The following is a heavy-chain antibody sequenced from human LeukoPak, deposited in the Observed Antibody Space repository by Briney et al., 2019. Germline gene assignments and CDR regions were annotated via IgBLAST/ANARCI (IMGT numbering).Heavy chain of an antibody. Sequence: SETLSLTCTVSGGSISSYYWSWIRQPPGKGLEWIGYIYYSGSTNYNPSLKSRVTISVDTSKNQFSLKLSSVTAADTAVYYCARVAPSSIAPFDYWGQGTLVTVSS. CDR3: ARVAPSSIAPFDY. CDR1: GGSISSYY. D-gene: IGHD6-6*01. CDR2: IYYSGST. V-gene: IGHV4-59*01. J-gene: IGHJ4*02.